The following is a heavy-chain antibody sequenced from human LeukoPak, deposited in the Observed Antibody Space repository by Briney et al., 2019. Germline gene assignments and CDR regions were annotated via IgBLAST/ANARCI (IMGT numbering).Heavy chain of an antibody. J-gene: IGHJ6*02. Sequence: PGGSLRLSCAASGFTFSSYSMNWVRQAPGKGLEWVSSISSSSSYIYYADSVKGRFTISRDNAKNSLYLQMNSLRAEDTAVYYCARDLRVAWFGELRCMDVWGQGTTVTVSS. V-gene: IGHV3-21*01. CDR3: ARDLRVAWFGELRCMDV. D-gene: IGHD3-10*01. CDR1: GFTFSSYS. CDR2: ISSSSSYI.